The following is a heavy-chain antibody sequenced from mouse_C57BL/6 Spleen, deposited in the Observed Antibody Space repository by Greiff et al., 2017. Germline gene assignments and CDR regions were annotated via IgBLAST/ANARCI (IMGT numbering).Heavy chain of an antibody. V-gene: IGHV1-82*01. CDR2: IYPGAGDT. Sequence: VQLQQSGPELVKPGASVKISCKASGYAFSSSWMNWVKQRPGKGLEWIGRIYPGAGDTNYNGKFKGKATLTADKSSSTAYMQLSSLTSEDSAVYFCARRGYDYDGFAYWGQGTLVTVSA. J-gene: IGHJ3*01. D-gene: IGHD2-4*01. CDR3: ARRGYDYDGFAY. CDR1: GYAFSSSW.